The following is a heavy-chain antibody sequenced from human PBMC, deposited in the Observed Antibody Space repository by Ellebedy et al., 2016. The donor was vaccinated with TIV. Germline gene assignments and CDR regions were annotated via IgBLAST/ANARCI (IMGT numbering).Heavy chain of an antibody. CDR1: GFSLSSPRMG. J-gene: IGHJ5*02. CDR2: IFSHDAK. V-gene: IGHV2-26*01. CDR3: ARYGEVMGFDP. Sequence: SGPTLVXPTETLTLTCTVSGFSLSSPRMGVSWIRQPPGKALEWLAHIFSHDAKSYSTSLKSRLTISKDASKSQVVLTMTNMAPVDTATYYCARYGEVMGFDPWGQGTVVTVSS. D-gene: IGHD4-17*01.